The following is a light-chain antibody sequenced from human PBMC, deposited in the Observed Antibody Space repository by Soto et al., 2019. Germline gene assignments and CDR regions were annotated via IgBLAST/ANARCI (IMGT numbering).Light chain of an antibody. Sequence: DIQMTQSPSTLSASVGDRVTITCRASQSIYSSLAWYQHKPGKAPNLLIYDASSLESGVPSRFGGSGSGTEFTLTISSLQPDDFATYYCQQYNSYSRTFGQGTKVDI. CDR2: DAS. J-gene: IGKJ1*01. CDR1: QSIYSS. V-gene: IGKV1-5*01. CDR3: QQYNSYSRT.